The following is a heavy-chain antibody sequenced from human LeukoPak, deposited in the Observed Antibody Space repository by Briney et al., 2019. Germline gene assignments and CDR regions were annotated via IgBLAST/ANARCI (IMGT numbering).Heavy chain of an antibody. D-gene: IGHD6-19*01. Sequence: GGSLRLSCAASGFTFSSYWMSWVRQAPGKGLEWVANIKQDGSEKYYVDSVKGRFTISRDNAKNSLYLQMNSLRAEDTAVYYCARDGSGWGKTAGFDYWGQGTLVTVSP. V-gene: IGHV3-7*01. CDR1: GFTFSSYW. CDR2: IKQDGSEK. CDR3: ARDGSGWGKTAGFDY. J-gene: IGHJ4*02.